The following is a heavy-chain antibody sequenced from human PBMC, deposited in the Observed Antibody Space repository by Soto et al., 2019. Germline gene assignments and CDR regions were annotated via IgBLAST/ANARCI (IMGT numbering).Heavy chain of an antibody. J-gene: IGHJ2*01. V-gene: IGHV4-30-4*01. CDR3: AREIIPLTTDWYFDL. D-gene: IGHD4-17*01. CDR2: IFDSGST. Sequence: QVQLQESGPGLVKPSQTLSLTCTVSGGSISGGVYYWSWIRQPPGKGLEWIGYIFDSGSTYYNPSLKSRVTISVDTSKNQFALRLSSVTAADTAVYYCAREIIPLTTDWYFDLWGRGTLGTVSS. CDR1: GGSISGGVYY.